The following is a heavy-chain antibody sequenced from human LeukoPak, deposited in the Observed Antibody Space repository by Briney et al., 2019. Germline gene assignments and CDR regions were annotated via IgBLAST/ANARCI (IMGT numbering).Heavy chain of an antibody. CDR3: ARLSVGAADN. D-gene: IGHD1-26*01. V-gene: IGHV4-39*01. J-gene: IGHJ4*02. Sequence: SETLSLTCIVSGGSISSSNHYWGWIRQPPGKGLEWIGSIYHTGSTYYNPSLKSRVTISVDTSKSQFSLKLSSVTAADTAMYYRARLSVGAADNWGQGTLVTVSS. CDR2: IYHTGST. CDR1: GGSISSSNHY.